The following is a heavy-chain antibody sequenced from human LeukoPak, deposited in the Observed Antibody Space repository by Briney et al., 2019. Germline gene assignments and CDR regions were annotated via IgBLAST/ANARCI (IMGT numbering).Heavy chain of an antibody. CDR2: INSDGSST. CDR3: ARGGFNYDFDY. V-gene: IGHV3-74*01. Sequence: GGSLRLSCAASGFTFSSYWMHWVRQAPGKGLVWVSRINSDGSSTNYADSVKGRFTISRDNAKSTLYLQMSSLRAEDTAVYYCARGGFNYDFDYWGQGTLVTVSS. CDR1: GFTFSSYW. D-gene: IGHD5-18*01. J-gene: IGHJ4*02.